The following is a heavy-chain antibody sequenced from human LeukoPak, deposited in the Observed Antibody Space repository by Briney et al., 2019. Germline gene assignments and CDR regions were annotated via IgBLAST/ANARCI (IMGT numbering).Heavy chain of an antibody. CDR1: GFTVSSNY. J-gene: IGHJ4*02. D-gene: IGHD3-10*01. Sequence: PGGSLRLSCAASGFTVSSNYMSWVRQAPGKGLEWVSVIYSGGSTYYADSVKGRFTISRDNSKNTLYLQMNSLRAEDTAVYYCARDRNTMVRGVIVYWGQGTLVTVSS. CDR2: IYSGGST. CDR3: ARDRNTMVRGVIVY. V-gene: IGHV3-66*01.